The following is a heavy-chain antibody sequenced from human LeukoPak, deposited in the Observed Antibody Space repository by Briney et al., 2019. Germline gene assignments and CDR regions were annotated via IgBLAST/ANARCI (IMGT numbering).Heavy chain of an antibody. CDR1: GGSFSGYY. V-gene: IGHV4-34*01. CDR3: ARILTYYYDSSGPDY. Sequence: SETLSLTCAVYGGSFSGYYWSWIRQPPGKGLEWIGEINHSGSTNYNPSLKSRVTISVDTSKNQFSLKLSSVTAADTAVYYCARILTYYYDSSGPDYWGQGTLVTVSS. J-gene: IGHJ4*02. D-gene: IGHD3-22*01. CDR2: INHSGST.